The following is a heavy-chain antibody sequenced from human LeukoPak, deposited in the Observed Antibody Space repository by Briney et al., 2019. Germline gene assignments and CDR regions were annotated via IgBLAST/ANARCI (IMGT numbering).Heavy chain of an antibody. CDR1: GYSISSGYY. Sequence: SETLSLTCTVSGYSISSGYYWGWIRQPPGKGLEWIGSIYHSGSTYYNPSLKSRVTISVDTSKNQFSLKLSSVTAADTAVYYCARDESGGSYSYAENWFDPWGQGTLVTVSS. J-gene: IGHJ5*02. CDR2: IYHSGST. CDR3: ARDESGGSYSYAENWFDP. D-gene: IGHD3-16*01. V-gene: IGHV4-38-2*02.